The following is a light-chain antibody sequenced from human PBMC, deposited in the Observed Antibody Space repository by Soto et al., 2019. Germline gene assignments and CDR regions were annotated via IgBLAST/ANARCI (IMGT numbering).Light chain of an antibody. Sequence: QSALTQPASVSGSHGQSITISCTGASSDFDGYKYVSWYQQLPGKAPKLIIYDVTSRPSGVSNRFSGSNSDNTASLTISGLQTEDEADYYCSSYTGSSTWVFGGGTKLTVL. CDR2: DVT. J-gene: IGLJ3*02. CDR1: SSDFDGYKY. V-gene: IGLV2-14*03. CDR3: SSYTGSSTWV.